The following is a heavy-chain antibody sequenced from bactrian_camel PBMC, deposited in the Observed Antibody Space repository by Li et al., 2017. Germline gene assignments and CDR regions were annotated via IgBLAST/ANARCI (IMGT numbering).Heavy chain of an antibody. Sequence: HVQLVESGGGLVQPGGSLKLSCKASGYTFSICVMGWFRQAPGKEVEWVAGITSLPSLFRAASYADSVKGRFTISKDNVANILYLQMDDLKPEDTAMYYCAAAEFSLQCATRRFAPNGYRYWGQGTQVTVS. V-gene: IGHV3S6*01. D-gene: IGHD2*01. CDR1: GYTFSICV. CDR3: AAAEFSLQCATRRFAPNGYRY. CDR2: ITSLPSLFRAA. J-gene: IGHJ4*01.